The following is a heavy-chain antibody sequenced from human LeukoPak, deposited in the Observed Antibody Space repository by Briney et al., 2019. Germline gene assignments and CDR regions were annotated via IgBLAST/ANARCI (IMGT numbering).Heavy chain of an antibody. Sequence: ASVKVSCKASGYTFISYGISWVRQAPGQGLEWMGWISAYNGNTNYAQKLQGRVTMTTDTSTSTAYMELRSLRSDDTAVYYCARDLGHYDILTGLFNPLAEFDYWGQGTLVTVSS. J-gene: IGHJ4*02. CDR2: ISAYNGNT. CDR1: GYTFISYG. D-gene: IGHD3-9*01. V-gene: IGHV1-18*01. CDR3: ARDLGHYDILTGLFNPLAEFDY.